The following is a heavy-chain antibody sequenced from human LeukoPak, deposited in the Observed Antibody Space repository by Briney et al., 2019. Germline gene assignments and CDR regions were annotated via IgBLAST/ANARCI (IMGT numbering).Heavy chain of an antibody. CDR2: ISSSSSYI. Sequence: GGSLRLSCAASGFTFSSYSMNWVRQAPGKGLEWVSSISSSSSYIYYADSVKGRFTISRDNAKNSLYLQMNSLRAEDTAVYYCARFADSSGWYFDYWGQGTLVTVSS. CDR1: GFTFSSYS. J-gene: IGHJ4*02. V-gene: IGHV3-21*01. D-gene: IGHD3-22*01. CDR3: ARFADSSGWYFDY.